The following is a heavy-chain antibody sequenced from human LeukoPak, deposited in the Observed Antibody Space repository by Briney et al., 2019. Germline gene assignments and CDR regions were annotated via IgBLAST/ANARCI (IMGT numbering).Heavy chain of an antibody. V-gene: IGHV3-30*18. Sequence: GGALRLSLAAPGFTFSSYGMHWVRPAPGKGLEWVAVISYDGSNKYYADSVKGRFTISRDNSKSTLYLQMNSLRAEDTAVYYCAKEVITMVRGVDYWGQGTLVTVSS. CDR3: AKEVITMVRGVDY. J-gene: IGHJ4*02. D-gene: IGHD3-10*01. CDR2: ISYDGSNK. CDR1: GFTFSSYG.